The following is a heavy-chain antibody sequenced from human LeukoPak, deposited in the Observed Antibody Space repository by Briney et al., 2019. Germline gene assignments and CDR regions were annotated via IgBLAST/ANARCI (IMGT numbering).Heavy chain of an antibody. J-gene: IGHJ4*02. CDR3: ANQAYSRFDY. Sequence: GGSLRLSCVASGFTYRRYSMNWVRQAPGKGLEWVSTISSGSDYIYHADSVRGRFTISRDNARNSLYLQMNSLRAEDTAVYFCANQAYSRFDYWGQGTLVTVSS. D-gene: IGHD4-11*01. CDR2: ISSGSDYI. V-gene: IGHV3-21*06. CDR1: GFTYRRYS.